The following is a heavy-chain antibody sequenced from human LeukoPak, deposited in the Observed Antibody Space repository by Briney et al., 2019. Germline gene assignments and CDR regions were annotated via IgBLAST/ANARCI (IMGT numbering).Heavy chain of an antibody. V-gene: IGHV3-30*02. CDR1: GFTFSSYG. J-gene: IGHJ3*02. CDR3: AKDRMYYDFWSGYSVDAFDI. Sequence: GGSLRLSCAASGFTFSSYGMHWVRQAPGKGLEWVAFIRYDGSNKYYADSVKGRFTISRDNSKNTLYLQMNSLRAEDTAVYYCAKDRMYYDFWSGYSVDAFDIWGQGAMVTVSS. CDR2: IRYDGSNK. D-gene: IGHD3-3*01.